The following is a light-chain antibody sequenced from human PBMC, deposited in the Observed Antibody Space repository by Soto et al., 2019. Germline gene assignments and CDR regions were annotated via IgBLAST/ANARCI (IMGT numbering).Light chain of an antibody. CDR2: GNS. J-gene: IGLJ7*01. V-gene: IGLV1-40*01. CDR1: SSNIGAGYD. CDR3: QSYDSSLSGAV. Sequence: QAVVTQPPSVSGAPGQRVTISCTGSSSNIGAGYDVHWYQQLPGTAPKLLIYGNSNRPSGVPDRFSGSKSGTSASLAITGLLAEDEADYYCQSYDSSLSGAVFGRGTQLIVL.